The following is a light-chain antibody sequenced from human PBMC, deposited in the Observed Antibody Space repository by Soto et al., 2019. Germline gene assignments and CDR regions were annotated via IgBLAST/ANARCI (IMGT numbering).Light chain of an antibody. V-gene: IGLV1-44*01. J-gene: IGLJ3*02. CDR1: SSSIERNT. CDR2: LNS. CDR3: SSHAGSNNLV. Sequence: QSVLTQPPSASGTPGQRVTISCSGDSSSIERNTVSWYQQLPGMAPKLLIYLNSRRPSGVPDRFSGSKSGTSASLAVSGLQAEDEADYYCSSHAGSNNLVFGGGTKLTVL.